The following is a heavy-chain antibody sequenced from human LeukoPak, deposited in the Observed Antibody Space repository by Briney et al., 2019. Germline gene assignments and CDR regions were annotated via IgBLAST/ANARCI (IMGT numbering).Heavy chain of an antibody. CDR2: INHSGST. Sequence: SETLSLTCAVYGGSFSGYYWSWIRQPPGKGLEWIGEINHSGSTNYNPSLKSRVTISVDTSKNQFSLKPSSVTAADTAVYYCARGLGYCSSTSCPPYYYYYYMDVWGKGTTVTVSS. D-gene: IGHD2-2*01. V-gene: IGHV4-34*01. CDR1: GGSFSGYY. J-gene: IGHJ6*03. CDR3: ARGLGYCSSTSCPPYYYYYYMDV.